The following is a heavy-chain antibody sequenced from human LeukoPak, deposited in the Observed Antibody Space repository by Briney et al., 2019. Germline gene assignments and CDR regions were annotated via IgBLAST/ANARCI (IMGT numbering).Heavy chain of an antibody. J-gene: IGHJ2*01. V-gene: IGHV4-38-2*02. CDR1: GFSISSGCY. CDR2: IHHSGST. CDR3: ARHTTYYYDSSGYLVSTDWYFDL. Sequence: PSETLSLTCTVSGFSISSGCYWGWIRQPPGKGLEWIGSIHHSGSTYYNPSLKSRVTISVDTSKNQFSLKLSSVTAADTAVYYCARHTTYYYDSSGYLVSTDWYFDLWGRGTLVTVSS. D-gene: IGHD3-22*01.